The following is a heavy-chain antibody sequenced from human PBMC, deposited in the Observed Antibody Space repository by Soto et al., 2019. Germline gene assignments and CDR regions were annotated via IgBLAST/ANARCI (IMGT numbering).Heavy chain of an antibody. V-gene: IGHV5-10-1*01. CDR2: IDPSDSYT. CDR1: GCSFSSYW. J-gene: IGHJ6*02. CDR3: ARRHPRYGMDV. Sequence: RDSVKISSEGSGCSFSSYWSSWVRQMPGKGLEGMGRIDPSDSYTNYSPSFQGHVTISADKSISTAYLQWSSLKASDTAMYYCARRHPRYGMDVWAQGTTVTVPS.